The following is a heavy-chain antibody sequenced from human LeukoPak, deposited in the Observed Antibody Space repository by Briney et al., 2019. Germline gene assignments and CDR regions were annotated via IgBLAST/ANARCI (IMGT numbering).Heavy chain of an antibody. D-gene: IGHD1-1*01. CDR1: GGTFSSYA. Sequence: ASVKVSCKASGGTFSSYAISWVRQAPGQGLEWMGGIIPIFGTANYAQKFQGRVTITADESTSTAYMELSSLRSEDTAVYYCAASVPRRGAFDIWGQGTMVTVSS. CDR3: AASVPRRGAFDI. CDR2: IIPIFGTA. V-gene: IGHV1-69*13. J-gene: IGHJ3*02.